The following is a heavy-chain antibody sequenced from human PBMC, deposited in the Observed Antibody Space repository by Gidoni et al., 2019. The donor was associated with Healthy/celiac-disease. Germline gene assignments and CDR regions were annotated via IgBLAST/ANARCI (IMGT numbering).Heavy chain of an antibody. V-gene: IGHV3-9*01. CDR1: GFTFDDYA. Sequence: EVQLVESGGGLVQPGRSLSLSCAASGFTFDDYAMHWVRQAPGKGLEWVSGISWNSGSIGYADSVKGRFTISRDNAKNSLYLQMNSLRAEDTALYYCAKVTEEGGDAFDIWGQGTMVTVSS. CDR3: AKVTEEGGDAFDI. CDR2: ISWNSGSI. J-gene: IGHJ3*02.